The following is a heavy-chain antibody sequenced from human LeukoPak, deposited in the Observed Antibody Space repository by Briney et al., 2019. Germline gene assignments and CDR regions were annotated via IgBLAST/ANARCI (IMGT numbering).Heavy chain of an antibody. CDR2: ISGSGGST. J-gene: IGHJ3*02. CDR3: AKDPSLAPDAFDI. V-gene: IGHV3-23*01. Sequence: GGSLRLSCAASGFTFSSYAMSWVRQAPGKGLEWVSAISGSGGSTYYADSVKGRFTITRDNSKNTLYLQMNSLRAEDTAVYYCAKDPSLAPDAFDIWGQGTMVTVSS. CDR1: GFTFSSYA.